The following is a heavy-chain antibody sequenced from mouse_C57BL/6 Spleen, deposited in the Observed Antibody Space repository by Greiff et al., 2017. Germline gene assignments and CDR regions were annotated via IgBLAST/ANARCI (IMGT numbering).Heavy chain of an antibody. CDR2: IDPSDSYT. D-gene: IGHD3-3*01. CDR3: ARGGHFDY. CDR1: GYTFTSYW. J-gene: IGHJ2*01. V-gene: IGHV1-50*01. Sequence: QVQLQQPGAELVKPGASVKLSCKASGYTFTSYWMQWVKQRPGQGLEWIGEIDPSDSYTNYNQKFKGKATLTVDTSSSTAYMQLSSLTSEDSAVYYCARGGHFDYWGQGTPLTVSS.